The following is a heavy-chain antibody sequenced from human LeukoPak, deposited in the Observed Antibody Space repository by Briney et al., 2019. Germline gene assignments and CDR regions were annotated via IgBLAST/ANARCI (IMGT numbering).Heavy chain of an antibody. CDR2: IRQDGSEK. CDR1: GFTFSTYW. V-gene: IGHV3-7*01. D-gene: IGHD6-13*01. Sequence: GGSLRLSCAASGFTFSTYWMSWVRQAPGKGLEWVANIRQDGSEKYYLDSVKGRFTISRDNAKNSLYLQMNSLRAEDTAVYFCTREAAAGIDYWGQGTLVTVSS. J-gene: IGHJ4*02. CDR3: TREAAAGIDY.